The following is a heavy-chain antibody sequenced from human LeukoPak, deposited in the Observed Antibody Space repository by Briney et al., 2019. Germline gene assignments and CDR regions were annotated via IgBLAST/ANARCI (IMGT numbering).Heavy chain of an antibody. V-gene: IGHV1-69*05. CDR3: ATSASPSNYYDREDY. CDR1: GGTFSSYA. CDR2: IIPIFGTA. D-gene: IGHD3-22*01. Sequence: ASVKVSCKASGGTFSSYAISWVRQAPGQGLEWMGGIIPIFGTANYAQKFQGRVTITTDESTSTAYMELSSLRSEDTAVYYCATSASPSNYYDREDYWGQGTLVTVSS. J-gene: IGHJ4*02.